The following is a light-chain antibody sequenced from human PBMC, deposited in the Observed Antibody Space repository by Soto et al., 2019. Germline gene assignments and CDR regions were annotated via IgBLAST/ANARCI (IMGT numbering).Light chain of an antibody. CDR2: NNI. CDR1: SSNIGAGYD. V-gene: IGLV1-40*01. CDR3: QSYDSSLSGFWV. J-gene: IGLJ3*02. Sequence: QSVLTQPPSVSGAPGQRVTISCTGSSSNIGAGYDVHWYQLLPGTAPKLLIQNNINRPSGVPDRFSGSKSGTSASLAITGLQAEDEADYYCQSYDSSLSGFWVFGGGTKLTVL.